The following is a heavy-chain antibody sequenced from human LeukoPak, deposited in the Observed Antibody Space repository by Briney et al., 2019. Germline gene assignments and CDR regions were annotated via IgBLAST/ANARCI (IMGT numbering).Heavy chain of an antibody. J-gene: IGHJ3*02. CDR2: VNHSGTA. D-gene: IGHD1-26*01. V-gene: IGHV4-34*01. Sequence: TSETLSLTCAVHGGSFSGYHWSWIRQPPGQGLEWIGEVNHSGTARYNPSLESRVTISVDTSKSQSSLNVYFVTAADTAVYYCASLNPFSGRRNAFDIWGQGAMVTVSS. CDR3: ASLNPFSGRRNAFDI. CDR1: GGSFSGYH.